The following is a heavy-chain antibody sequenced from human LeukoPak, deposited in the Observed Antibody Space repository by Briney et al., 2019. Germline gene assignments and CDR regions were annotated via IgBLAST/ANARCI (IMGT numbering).Heavy chain of an antibody. CDR2: ISWNSGSI. D-gene: IGHD1-26*01. CDR3: AKDASGSYLDY. J-gene: IGHJ4*02. CDR1: GFTFDDYA. V-gene: IGHV3-9*01. Sequence: GGSLRLSCAASGFTFDDYAMHWVRQAPGKGLEWVSGISWNSGSIGYADSVKGRFTISRDNAKNSLYLQMNSLRTEDTALYYCAKDASGSYLDYWGQGTLVTVSS.